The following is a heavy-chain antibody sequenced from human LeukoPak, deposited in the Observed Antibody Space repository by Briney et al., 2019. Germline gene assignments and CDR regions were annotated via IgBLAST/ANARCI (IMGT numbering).Heavy chain of an antibody. J-gene: IGHJ4*02. V-gene: IGHV4-34*01. CDR2: INHSGST. D-gene: IGHD5-18*01. CDR3: ARARGYSYSFDY. CDR1: GGSFSGYY. Sequence: SETLSLTCAVYGGSFSGYYWSWIRQPPGKGREWIGEINHSGSTNYNPSLKSRVTISVATSKNQFSLKLSSVTAADTAVYYCARARGYSYSFDYWGQGTLVTVSS.